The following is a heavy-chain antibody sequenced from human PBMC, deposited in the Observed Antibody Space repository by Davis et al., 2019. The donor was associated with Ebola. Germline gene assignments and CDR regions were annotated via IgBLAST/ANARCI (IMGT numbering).Heavy chain of an antibody. CDR1: GFTFSTYG. D-gene: IGHD2-2*01. J-gene: IGHJ6*02. CDR2: IMSDGSNE. CDR3: ARDPGCTTTNCYAGYGLDV. V-gene: IGHV3-33*01. Sequence: GESLKISCTASGFTFSTYGMHWVRQAPGKGLEWVAVIMSDGSNENYVDSVKGRFTVSRDNSKNTLYLEMNRVRVDDTAVYYCARDPGCTTTNCYAGYGLDVWGQGTTVTVSS.